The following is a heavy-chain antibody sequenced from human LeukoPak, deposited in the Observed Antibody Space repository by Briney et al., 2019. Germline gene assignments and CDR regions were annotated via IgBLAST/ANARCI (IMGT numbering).Heavy chain of an antibody. V-gene: IGHV3-48*03. J-gene: IGHJ4*02. CDR3: ARDQGQLYFDY. CDR1: GFTFDDYA. Sequence: GGSLRLSCAASGFTFDDYAMHWVRQAPGKGLEWVSYISSSGSTIYYADSVKGRFTISRDNAKNSLYLQMNSLRAEDTAVYYCARDQGQLYFDYWGQGTLVTVSS. D-gene: IGHD2-2*01. CDR2: ISSSGSTI.